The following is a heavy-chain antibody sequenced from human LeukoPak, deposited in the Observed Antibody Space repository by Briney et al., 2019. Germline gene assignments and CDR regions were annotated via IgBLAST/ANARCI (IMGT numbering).Heavy chain of an antibody. D-gene: IGHD6-19*01. CDR1: GYSISSGYY. CDR2: IYHSGST. V-gene: IGHV4-38-2*02. Sequence: PSETLSLTCTVSGYSISSGYYWGWIRQPPGKGLEWIGSIYHSGSTYYNPSLKSRVTISVDTSKNQFSLKLSSVTAADTAVYYCARLHLVSSGWHPMADSWGQGTLVTVSS. J-gene: IGHJ4*02. CDR3: ARLHLVSSGWHPMADS.